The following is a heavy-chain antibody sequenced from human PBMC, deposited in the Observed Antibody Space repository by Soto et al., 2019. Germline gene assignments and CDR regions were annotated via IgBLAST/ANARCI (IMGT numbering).Heavy chain of an antibody. V-gene: IGHV1-69*06. Sequence: QVQLVQSGAEVRKPGSSVKVSCKVSGGTFSSYAISWVRQAPGQGLEWMGGIIPMFGTPNYAQKFQGRVTITADKSTNTAYMELKSLTSADTAVYYCARAAGYHYDSRGDQYWYFDLWGRGTLVTVSS. J-gene: IGHJ2*01. CDR2: IIPMFGTP. CDR3: ARAAGYHYDSRGDQYWYFDL. CDR1: GGTFSSYA. D-gene: IGHD3-22*01.